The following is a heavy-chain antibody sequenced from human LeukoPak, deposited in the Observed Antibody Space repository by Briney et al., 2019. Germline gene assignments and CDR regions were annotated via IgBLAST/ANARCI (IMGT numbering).Heavy chain of an antibody. V-gene: IGHV4-31*03. CDR2: IYYSGST. CDR1: GGSISSGGYY. D-gene: IGHD7-27*01. Sequence: SETLSLTCTVSGGSISSGGYYWSWIRQHPGKGQEWIGYIYYSGSTYYNPSLKSRVTISVDTSKNQFPLKLNSVTAADTAVYYCARLVLGITGLDYWGQGTLVTVSS. CDR3: ARLVLGITGLDY. J-gene: IGHJ4*02.